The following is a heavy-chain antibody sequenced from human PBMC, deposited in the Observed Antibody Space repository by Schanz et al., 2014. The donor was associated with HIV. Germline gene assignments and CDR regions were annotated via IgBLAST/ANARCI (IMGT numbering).Heavy chain of an antibody. CDR1: GFTFNNYA. J-gene: IGHJ4*02. Sequence: EVQLLDSGGGLVQPGGSLRLSCVASGFTFNNYAMTWVRQAPGKGLEWVSSISESGGRTYYADSVNGRFTISRDNSKNTLYLQMTTLRIEDTAVYYCAKPEYDSRGNSQSHFDSWGQGTLVTVSS. CDR3: AKPEYDSRGNSQSHFDS. V-gene: IGHV3-23*01. D-gene: IGHD3-22*01. CDR2: ISESGGRT.